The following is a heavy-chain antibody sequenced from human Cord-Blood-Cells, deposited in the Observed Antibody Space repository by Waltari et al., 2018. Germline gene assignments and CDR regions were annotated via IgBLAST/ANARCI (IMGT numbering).Heavy chain of an antibody. CDR3: ARQYCSGGSCYEYFQH. J-gene: IGHJ1*01. CDR2: NYYSGST. D-gene: IGHD2-15*01. Sequence: QLQLQESGPGLVKPSETLSLTCTVSGGSISRSSYYWGWIRQPPGKGLEWIGSNYYSGSTYYNPSLKSRVTISVDTSKNQFSLKLSSVTAADTAVYYCARQYCSGGSCYEYFQHWGQGTLVTVSS. V-gene: IGHV4-39*01. CDR1: GGSISRSSYY.